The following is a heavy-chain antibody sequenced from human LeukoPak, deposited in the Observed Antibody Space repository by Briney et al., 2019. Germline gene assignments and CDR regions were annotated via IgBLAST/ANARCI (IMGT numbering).Heavy chain of an antibody. CDR2: VIPIFGTA. D-gene: IGHD3-10*01. V-gene: IGHV1-69*05. Sequence: SVKVSCKASGGTFSSYAISWVRQAPGQGLEWMGGVIPIFGTANYAQKFQGRVTITTDESTSTAYMELSSLRSEDTAVYYSASSTKTMVRGDLFDYWGQGTLVTVSS. J-gene: IGHJ4*02. CDR3: ASSTKTMVRGDLFDY. CDR1: GGTFSSYA.